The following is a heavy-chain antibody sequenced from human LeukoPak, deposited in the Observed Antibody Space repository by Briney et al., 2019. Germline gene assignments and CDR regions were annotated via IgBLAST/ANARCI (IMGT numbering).Heavy chain of an antibody. CDR2: FIHSGST. D-gene: IGHD3-22*01. J-gene: IGHJ5*02. V-gene: IGHV4-34*12. Sequence: SETLSLNCAVYGGSLRGSYWSCIRHRPVPSLELIGEFIHSGSTNYNPSLKSRVTISVDTSKNQFSLKLSSVTAADTAVYYCARPYYYDSSGYFSSNWFDPWGQGTLVTVSS. CDR1: GGSLRGSY. CDR3: ARPYYYDSSGYFSSNWFDP.